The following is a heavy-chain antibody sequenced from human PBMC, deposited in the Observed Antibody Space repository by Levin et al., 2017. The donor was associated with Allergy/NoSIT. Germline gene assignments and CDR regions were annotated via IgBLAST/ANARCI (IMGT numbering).Heavy chain of an antibody. D-gene: IGHD3-22*01. J-gene: IGHJ4*02. Sequence: SETLSLTCTVSSGSVSNSNYYWGWIRQPPGKGLEWIGSVFFSGTTSYNTSLKSRVTMSVDTSKNQVSLKLTSVTAADSAAYYCARHVYFYDRSGLLFDFWGRGTLVTVSS. CDR1: SGSVSNSNYY. CDR2: VFFSGTT. V-gene: IGHV4-39*01. CDR3: ARHVYFYDRSGLLFDF.